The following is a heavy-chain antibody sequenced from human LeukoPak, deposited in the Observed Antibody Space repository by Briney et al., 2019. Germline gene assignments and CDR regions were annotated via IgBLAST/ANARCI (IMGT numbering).Heavy chain of an antibody. D-gene: IGHD3-22*01. V-gene: IGHV4-39*01. Sequence: SETLSLTCAVSGGSVSSSSYSWGWIRQPQGKGLEWIGTLYYSGSTYYNPSLKSRVTISVDASQNQFSLKLSSVTAADTAVYYCARRATFYYYSSGYYYPFDCWGQGALVTVSS. J-gene: IGHJ4*02. CDR2: LYYSGST. CDR3: ARRATFYYYSSGYYYPFDC. CDR1: GGSVSSSSYS.